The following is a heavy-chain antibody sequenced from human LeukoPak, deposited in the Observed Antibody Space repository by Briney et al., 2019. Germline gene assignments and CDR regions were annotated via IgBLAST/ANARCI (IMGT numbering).Heavy chain of an antibody. J-gene: IGHJ6*03. CDR2: IKKDGSEK. D-gene: IGHD2-2*01. CDR1: GFTFSSYW. V-gene: IGHV3-7*01. Sequence: PGGSLRLSCAASGFTFSSYWMSWVRQAPRKGLEWVANIKKDGSEKYYVDSVKGRFTISRDNAKNSMYLQMNSLRAEDTAVYYCARESGSRSYYYYMDVWGKGTTVTVSS. CDR3: ARESGSRSYYYYMDV.